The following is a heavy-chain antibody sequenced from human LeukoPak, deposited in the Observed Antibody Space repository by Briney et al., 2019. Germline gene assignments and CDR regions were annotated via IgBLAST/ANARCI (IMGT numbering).Heavy chain of an antibody. CDR1: GYTFTTYD. CDR2: ITPNSGAT. Sequence: ASVKVSCKAFGYTFTTYDINWVRQAPGQGLEWMGWITPNSGATNYAQQFQGRVTMTRDTSISTVFMELNDLISDDTAVYYCARGAGSGTYRRFDYWGQGTLVTVSS. D-gene: IGHD3-10*01. J-gene: IGHJ4*02. CDR3: ARGAGSGTYRRFDY. V-gene: IGHV1-2*02.